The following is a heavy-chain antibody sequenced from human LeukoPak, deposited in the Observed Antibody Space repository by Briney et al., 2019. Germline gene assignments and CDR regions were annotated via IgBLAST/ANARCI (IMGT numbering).Heavy chain of an antibody. J-gene: IGHJ6*02. D-gene: IGHD6-19*01. CDR2: MNPNSGNT. CDR1: GYTFTSYD. CDR3: ARGGQWLGPYYYYGMDV. Sequence: GASVKVSCKASGYTFTSYDINWVRQATGQGLEWMGWMNPNSGNTGYAQKFQGRVTMTRNTSISTAYMELSSLRSEDTAVYYCARGGQWLGPYYYYGMDVWGQGTTVTVSS. V-gene: IGHV1-8*01.